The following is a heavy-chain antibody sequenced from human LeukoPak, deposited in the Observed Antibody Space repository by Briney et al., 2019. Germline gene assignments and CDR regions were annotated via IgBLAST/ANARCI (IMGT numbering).Heavy chain of an antibody. CDR1: GGSVSSGSYY. V-gene: IGHV4-61*01. CDR3: AIISSDYLFDY. CDR2: VYYSGST. J-gene: IGHJ4*02. Sequence: SETLSLTCTVSGGSVSSGSYYWSWIRQPPGKGLEWIGYVYYSGSTNYNPSLKSRVTISVDTSKNQFSLKLSSVTAADTAVYYCAIISSDYLFDYWGQGTLVTVSS. D-gene: IGHD4-17*01.